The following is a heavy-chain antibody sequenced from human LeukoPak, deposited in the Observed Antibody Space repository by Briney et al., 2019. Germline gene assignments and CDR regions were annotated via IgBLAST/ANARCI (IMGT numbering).Heavy chain of an antibody. CDR3: ATEHPYYYDSSGYHMPDAFDI. V-gene: IGHV1-69*13. D-gene: IGHD3-22*01. CDR2: IIPIFGTA. CDR1: GGTFSSYA. Sequence: REASVKVSCKASGGTFSSYAISWVRQAPGQGLEWMGGIIPIFGTANYAQKFQGRVTITADESTSTAYMELSSLRSEDTAVYYCATEHPYYYDSSGYHMPDAFDIWGQGTMVTVSS. J-gene: IGHJ3*02.